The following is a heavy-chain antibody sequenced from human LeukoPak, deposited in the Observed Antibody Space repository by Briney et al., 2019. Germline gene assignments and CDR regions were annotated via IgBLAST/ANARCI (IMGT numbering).Heavy chain of an antibody. CDR3: AKAEYYDFWSGPPVGFDP. Sequence: ASVKVSCKASGYTFTSYGISWVRQAPGQGLEWMGWISAYNGNTNYAQKLQGRVTMTTDTSTSTAYMELRGLRSDDTAVYYCAKAEYYDFWSGPPVGFDPWGQGTLVTVSS. J-gene: IGHJ5*02. V-gene: IGHV1-18*01. D-gene: IGHD3-3*01. CDR2: ISAYNGNT. CDR1: GYTFTSYG.